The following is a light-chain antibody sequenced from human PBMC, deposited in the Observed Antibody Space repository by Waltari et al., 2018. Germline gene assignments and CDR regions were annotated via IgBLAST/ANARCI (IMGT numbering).Light chain of an antibody. V-gene: IGKV3-15*01. J-gene: IGKJ1*01. CDR3: QHYDNWPPWT. Sequence: EVVMTQSPATLSVSPGERATLSCRASENLGSRLAWYQQKPGQGPRLLMYGVSTRVTGIPARFSGSGSGTEFTLTISTLQSEDSAVYYCQHYDNWPPWTFGQGTKVEIK. CDR1: ENLGSR. CDR2: GVS.